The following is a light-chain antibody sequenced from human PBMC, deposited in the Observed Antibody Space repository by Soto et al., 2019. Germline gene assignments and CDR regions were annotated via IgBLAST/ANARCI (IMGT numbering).Light chain of an antibody. J-gene: IGKJ2*01. CDR3: QQYNNRPYT. Sequence: DIVMTQSPDSLAVSLGERATINCKSSQSVLYSSNNKNYLAWYQQKPGQAPRLLIYGASIRATGIPVRFSGSGSGTEYTLTISSLQSEDFALYFCQQYNNRPYTFGQGTQLEIK. V-gene: IGKV4-1*01. CDR1: QSVLYSSNNKNY. CDR2: GAS.